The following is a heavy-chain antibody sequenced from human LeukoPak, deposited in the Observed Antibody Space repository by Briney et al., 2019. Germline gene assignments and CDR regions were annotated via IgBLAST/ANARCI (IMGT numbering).Heavy chain of an antibody. J-gene: IGHJ5*02. CDR1: GGSISSSSYY. V-gene: IGHV4-39*07. D-gene: IGHD3-3*01. Sequence: SETLSLTCTVSGGSISSSSYYWGWIRQPPGTGLEWIGSTYYSGSTYYNPSLKSRVTISVDTSRNQFSLKLSSVTAADTAVYYCARGSHYDFWSGPENWFDPWGQGTLVTVSS. CDR3: ARGSHYDFWSGPENWFDP. CDR2: TYYSGST.